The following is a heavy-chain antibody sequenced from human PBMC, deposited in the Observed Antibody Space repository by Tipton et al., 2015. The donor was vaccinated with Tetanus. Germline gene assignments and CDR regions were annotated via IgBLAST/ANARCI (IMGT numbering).Heavy chain of an antibody. CDR3: ARDPSGGVRYFDY. CDR1: GGSISSGGYY. Sequence: TLSLTCTVSGGSISSGGYYWSWIRQHPGKGLEWIGYIYYSGSTYYNPSLKSRVTISVDTSKNQFSLKLSSVTAADTAVYYCARDPSGGVRYFDYWGQGTLVTVSS. D-gene: IGHD2-8*01. CDR2: IYYSGST. V-gene: IGHV4-31*03. J-gene: IGHJ4*02.